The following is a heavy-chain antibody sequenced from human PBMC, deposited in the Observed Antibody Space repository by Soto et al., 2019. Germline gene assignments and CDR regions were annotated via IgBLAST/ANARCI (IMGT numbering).Heavy chain of an antibody. J-gene: IGHJ5*02. V-gene: IGHV1-2*02. D-gene: IGHD6-25*01. CDR1: GYTFTDYH. CDR2: INANNGGA. CDR3: AREGGSETLQPSYNWFDT. Sequence: ASVKVSCKAAGYTFTDYHIHWVRQAPGQGLEFMGWINANNGGAGSAQQFQGRVTVTRDTSITTVYMELSNLRSDDTAVYYCAREGGSETLQPSYNWFDTWGQGTLVTVSS.